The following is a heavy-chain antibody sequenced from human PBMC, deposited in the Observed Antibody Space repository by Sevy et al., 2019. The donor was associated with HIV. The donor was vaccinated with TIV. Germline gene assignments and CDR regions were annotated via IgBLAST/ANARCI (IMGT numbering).Heavy chain of an antibody. CDR2: INQDASEI. J-gene: IGHJ4*02. V-gene: IGHV3-7*01. CDR3: AGPRFDH. CDR1: GFTFSTSW. Sequence: GGSLRLSCAASGFTFSTSWMHWVRQAPGKGLEWVANINQDASEIYYLDSVKGRFTISRDNAKNSLYLQMNSLRVDDTAAYSCAGPRFDHWGQGTLVTVSS.